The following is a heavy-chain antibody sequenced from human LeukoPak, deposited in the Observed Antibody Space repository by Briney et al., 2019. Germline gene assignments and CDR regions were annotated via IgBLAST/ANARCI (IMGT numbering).Heavy chain of an antibody. J-gene: IGHJ4*02. Sequence: GGSLRLSCAASGFTFSSYSMNWVRQAPGKGLEWVSAISDSGNTYHADSVKGRFTISRDSSKNTLYLQMNRLRAEDAAVYYCAKAPVTTCSGAYCYPFDYWGQGTLVTVSS. CDR2: ISDSGNT. D-gene: IGHD2-21*01. CDR1: GFTFSSYS. CDR3: AKAPVTTCSGAYCYPFDY. V-gene: IGHV3-23*01.